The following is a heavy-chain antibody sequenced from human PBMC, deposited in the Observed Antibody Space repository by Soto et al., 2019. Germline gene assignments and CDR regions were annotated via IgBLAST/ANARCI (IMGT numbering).Heavy chain of an antibody. V-gene: IGHV2-5*02. Sequence: QITLKESVPALVKPTQTLTLTCAFSGFSLTTVGVGVGWIRQPPGKALVWVALIYWDDGKRYSPSLKTRLSITQDTSKNQVVLMMTNMDPVDTGTYYCAHRRAFIGVVYGMDVWGQGTTVTVSS. J-gene: IGHJ6*02. CDR1: GFSLTTVGVG. CDR3: AHRRAFIGVVYGMDV. CDR2: IYWDDGK. D-gene: IGHD3-3*01.